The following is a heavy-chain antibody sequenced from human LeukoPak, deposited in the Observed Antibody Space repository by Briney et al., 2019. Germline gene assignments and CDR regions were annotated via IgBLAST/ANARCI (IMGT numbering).Heavy chain of an antibody. V-gene: IGHV4-4*02. CDR1: GGPIITTNW. D-gene: IGHD1-26*01. CDR3: TRESGAFSPFGF. J-gene: IGHJ4*02. CDR2: VHLNGAT. Sequence: SETLSLTCGVSGGPIITTNWWSWVRQPPGKGLEWIGEVHLNGATNYNPSLESRVSMSIDKSKNQLSLKLSSVTAADTATYYCTRESGAFSPFGFWGQGTLVTVSS.